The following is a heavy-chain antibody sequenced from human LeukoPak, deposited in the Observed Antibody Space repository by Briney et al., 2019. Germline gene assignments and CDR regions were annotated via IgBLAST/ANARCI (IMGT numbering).Heavy chain of an antibody. D-gene: IGHD2-2*01. V-gene: IGHV4-38-2*01. CDR2: IYHTGSA. CDR1: GYSFTSGHY. J-gene: IGHJ4*02. Sequence: SETLSLTCSVSGYSFTSGHYWGWIRQPPRKGLEWIANIYHTGSAHYNPSPKSRVTISVDTSKNQFSLKLSSVTAADTAVYYCARYCTSTTCILRGFDYWGQGTLVTVSS. CDR3: ARYCTSTTCILRGFDY.